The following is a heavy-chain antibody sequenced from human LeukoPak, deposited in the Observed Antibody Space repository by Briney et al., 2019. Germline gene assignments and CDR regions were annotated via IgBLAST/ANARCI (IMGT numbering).Heavy chain of an antibody. J-gene: IGHJ6*03. Sequence: ASVKVSCKXSGGTFSSDAISWVRQAPGQGLEWMGRISAYNGNTNYSQKLQGRVTMTTDTSTSTAYMELRSLRSDDTAVYYCARDSGMALRLGELPNVYYYYYYMDVWGKGTTVTVSS. CDR1: GGTFSSDA. D-gene: IGHD3-16*01. CDR2: ISAYNGNT. V-gene: IGHV1-18*01. CDR3: ARDSGMALRLGELPNVYYYYYYMDV.